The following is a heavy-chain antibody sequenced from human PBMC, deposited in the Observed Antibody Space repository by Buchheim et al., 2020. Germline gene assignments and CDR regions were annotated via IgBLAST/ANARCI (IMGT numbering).Heavy chain of an antibody. D-gene: IGHD5-24*01. CDR1: GFTLSSYS. Sequence: EVQLVESGGGLVKPGGSLRLSCAASGFTLSSYSVNWVRQAPGKGLEWVSSISRSSNYIYYSDSVKGRFTISRDDAKNSMYLQMTSLRAEDTAVYYCAKDRTRWLQLGSGPNFDYWGQGTL. CDR3: AKDRTRWLQLGSGPNFDY. V-gene: IGHV3-21*01. J-gene: IGHJ4*02. CDR2: ISRSSNYI.